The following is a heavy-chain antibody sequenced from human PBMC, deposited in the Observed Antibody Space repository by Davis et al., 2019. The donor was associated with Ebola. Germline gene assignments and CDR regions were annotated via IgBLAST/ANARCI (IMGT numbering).Heavy chain of an antibody. CDR2: ISYSGST. J-gene: IGHJ6*02. Sequence: PSETLSLTCTVSGGSISSYYWNWIRQPPGKGLEWIAYISYSGSTNYNPSLKSRVTISVDTSKNQFSLKLSSVTAADTAVYHCAREGPDYYYYYGMDVWGQGTTVTVSS. V-gene: IGHV4-59*01. CDR3: AREGPDYYYYYGMDV. CDR1: GGSISSYY.